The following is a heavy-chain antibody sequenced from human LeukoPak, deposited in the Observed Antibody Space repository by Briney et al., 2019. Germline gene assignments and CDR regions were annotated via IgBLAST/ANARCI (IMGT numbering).Heavy chain of an antibody. CDR2: IYYSGST. J-gene: IGHJ5*02. CDR1: GGSISSSSYY. Sequence: PSETLSLTCTVSGGSISSSSYYWGWIRQPPGKGLEWIGTIYYSGSTYYNPSLKSRVTVSVDTSKSQFSLKLSSVTAADTAVYYCARHTETSMGFNWFDPWGQGTLVTVSS. CDR3: ARHTETSMGFNWFDP. D-gene: IGHD5-18*01. V-gene: IGHV4-39*01.